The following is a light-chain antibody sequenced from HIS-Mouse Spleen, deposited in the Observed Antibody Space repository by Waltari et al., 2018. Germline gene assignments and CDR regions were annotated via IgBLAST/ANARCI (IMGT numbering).Light chain of an antibody. Sequence: SYELTQPSSVSVSPGQTARITCPGHVLAKKYARWFQQKPGQAPVLVIYKDSERPSGIPERFSGSSSGTTVTLTISGAQVEDEADYYCYSAADNIGVFGGGTKLTVL. J-gene: IGLJ2*01. CDR1: VLAKKY. CDR2: KDS. V-gene: IGLV3-27*01. CDR3: YSAADNIGV.